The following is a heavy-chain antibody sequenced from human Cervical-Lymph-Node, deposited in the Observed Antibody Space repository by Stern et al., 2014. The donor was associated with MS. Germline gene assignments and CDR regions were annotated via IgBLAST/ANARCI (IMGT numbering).Heavy chain of an antibody. Sequence: VQLVESGAEVKKPGESLKISCKGSGYTFTTNWIGWVRQMPGKGLEWVGIIYPGDSDTRYSPSFQGLVTISVDKSLNTVFLQWSSLRASDTAMYYCARGIMVPADWGQGTLVTVSS. V-gene: IGHV5-51*03. CDR1: GYTFTTNW. CDR3: ARGIMVPAD. CDR2: IYPGDSDT. J-gene: IGHJ4*02. D-gene: IGHD2-15*01.